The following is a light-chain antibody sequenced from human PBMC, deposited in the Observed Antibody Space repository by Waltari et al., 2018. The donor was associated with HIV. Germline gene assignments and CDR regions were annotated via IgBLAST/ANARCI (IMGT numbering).Light chain of an antibody. V-gene: IGLV2-11*01. CDR2: DVS. CDR3: CSYAGSYTWV. CDR1: SSDVGGYNS. J-gene: IGLJ3*02. Sequence: QSALTQPRSVSGSPGQSVTISCTATSSDVGGYNSVSWYQQHPGKAPKLMIYDVSKRPSGVPDRFSGSKSGNTASLTISGLQAEDEADYYCCSYAGSYTWVFGGGTKLTVL.